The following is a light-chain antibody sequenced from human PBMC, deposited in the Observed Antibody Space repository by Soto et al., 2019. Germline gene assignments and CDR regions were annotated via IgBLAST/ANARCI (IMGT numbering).Light chain of an antibody. J-gene: IGKJ5*01. CDR3: QQYGNSPRT. V-gene: IGKV3-11*01. CDR2: DAS. CDR1: QSVSSY. Sequence: EIVLTQSPATLSLSPGEGATLSCRASQSVSSYLAWYQQKPGQAPRLLIYDASNRAAGIPARFSGSGSGTDFTLTISRLEPEDFAVYFCQQYGNSPRTFGQGTRLEIK.